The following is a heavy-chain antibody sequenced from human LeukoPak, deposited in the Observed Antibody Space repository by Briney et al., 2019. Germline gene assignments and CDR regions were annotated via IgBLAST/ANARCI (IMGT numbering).Heavy chain of an antibody. D-gene: IGHD1-1*01. V-gene: IGHV5-51*01. J-gene: IGHJ4*02. CDR1: GYSFTSYW. CDR3: ARLPPSRTPYYFDS. CDR2: IYPGDSDT. Sequence: GESPQISCKGSGYSFTSYWISWVRQMPGKGMEWMGIIYPGDSDTRYSPSFQGQVTISADKSITTAYLQWSSLKASDTAMYYCARLPPSRTPYYFDSWGQGTLVTVSS.